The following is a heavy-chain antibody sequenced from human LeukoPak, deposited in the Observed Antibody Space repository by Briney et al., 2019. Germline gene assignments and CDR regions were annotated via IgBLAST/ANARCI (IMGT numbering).Heavy chain of an antibody. CDR3: ARSHYYDSSGSHNNWFDP. V-gene: IGHV4-31*03. CDR2: IYYSGST. Sequence: SETLSLTCTVSGGSISSGDYYWSWIRQHPGKGLEWIGYIYYSGSTYYNPSLKSRVTISVDTSKNQFSLKLSSVTAADTAVYYCARSHYYDSSGSHNNWFDPWGQGTLVTVSS. CDR1: GGSISSGDYY. D-gene: IGHD3-22*01. J-gene: IGHJ5*02.